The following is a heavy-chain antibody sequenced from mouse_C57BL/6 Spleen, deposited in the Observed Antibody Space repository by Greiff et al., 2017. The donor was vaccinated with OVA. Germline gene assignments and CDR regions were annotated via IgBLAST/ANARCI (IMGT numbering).Heavy chain of an antibody. CDR1: GFNIKDYY. Sequence: EVQLQQSGAELVKPGASVKLSCTASGFNIKDYYMHWVKQRTDQGLEWIGRIDPEDGDTKYAPKFQGKATITADTASNTAYLQLSSLTSEDTAVYYYARTNWDGAWFAYWGQGTLVTVSA. D-gene: IGHD4-1*02. J-gene: IGHJ3*01. V-gene: IGHV14-2*01. CDR3: ARTNWDGAWFAY. CDR2: IDPEDGDT.